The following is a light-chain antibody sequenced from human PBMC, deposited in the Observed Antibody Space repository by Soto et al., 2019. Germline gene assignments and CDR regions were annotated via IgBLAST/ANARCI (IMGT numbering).Light chain of an antibody. Sequence: QSALTQPASVSGSPGQSITISCTGTSSDVGGHNYVSWYQQHPGKAPKLMIYEVSNRPSGVSNRFSGSKSGNTASLTISGLQAEDEADYYCSSYTSSSPLVFGTGTKLTVL. CDR3: SSYTSSSPLV. CDR1: SSDVGGHNY. J-gene: IGLJ1*01. V-gene: IGLV2-14*01. CDR2: EVS.